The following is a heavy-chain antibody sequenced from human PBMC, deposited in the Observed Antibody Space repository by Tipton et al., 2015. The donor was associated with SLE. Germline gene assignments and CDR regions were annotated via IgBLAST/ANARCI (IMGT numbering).Heavy chain of an antibody. CDR3: ARDYYGSGFDAFDI. CDR2: IYHTGST. Sequence: VLVKPSETLSLTCTVSGGSISTCYWSWIRQPPKQGLEWIGWIYHTGSTDYNPSLKSRVTTSVDTSKNQFSLRLSSVTAADTAVYYCARDYYGSGFDAFDIRGQGTMVTVSS. V-gene: IGHV4-59*01. J-gene: IGHJ3*02. CDR1: GGSISTCY. D-gene: IGHD3-10*01.